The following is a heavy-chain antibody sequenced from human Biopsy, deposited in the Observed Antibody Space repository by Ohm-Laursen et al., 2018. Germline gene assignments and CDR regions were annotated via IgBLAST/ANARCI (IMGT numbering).Heavy chain of an antibody. J-gene: IGHJ4*02. Sequence: TLSLTCTVTDKSINKYYWSWLRQPAGKGLEYIGRILFSGDTNPDYNPSLKSRVTMSVDTSKNQFSLRLSSVTAADTAVYYCASLGRYCSGEKCYGIDYWGQGTLVTVSS. CDR2: ILFSGDT. D-gene: IGHD2-15*01. CDR1: DKSINKYY. V-gene: IGHV4-4*07. CDR3: ASLGRYCSGEKCYGIDY.